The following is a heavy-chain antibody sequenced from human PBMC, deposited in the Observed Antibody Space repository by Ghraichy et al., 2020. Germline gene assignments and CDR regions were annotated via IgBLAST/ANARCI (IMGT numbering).Heavy chain of an antibody. CDR1: GGSISSGGYY. CDR2: IYYSGST. Sequence: SETLSLTCTVSGGSISSGGYYWSWIRQHPGKGLEWIGYIYYSGSTHYNPSLRSRVTISVDTSKNQFSLKLSSVTAADTAVYYCARGPYGYCSSTSCYVVDGWFDPWGQGTLVTVSS. CDR3: ARGPYGYCSSTSCYVVDGWFDP. D-gene: IGHD2-2*03. V-gene: IGHV4-31*03. J-gene: IGHJ5*02.